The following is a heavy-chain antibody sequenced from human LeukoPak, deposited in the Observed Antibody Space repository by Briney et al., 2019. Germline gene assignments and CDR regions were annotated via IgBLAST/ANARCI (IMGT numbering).Heavy chain of an antibody. J-gene: IGHJ5*02. CDR3: ARDRPGDYSFDNWFDP. V-gene: IGHV3-21*01. D-gene: IGHD4-17*01. CDR2: ISSSSSYI. CDR1: VFTFSSYS. Sequence: GGSLRLSCAASVFTFSSYSMNWVRQAPGEGLEWVSSISSSSSYIYYADSVKGRFTISRDNAKNSLYLQMNSLRAEDTAVYYCARDRPGDYSFDNWFDPWGQGTLVTVSS.